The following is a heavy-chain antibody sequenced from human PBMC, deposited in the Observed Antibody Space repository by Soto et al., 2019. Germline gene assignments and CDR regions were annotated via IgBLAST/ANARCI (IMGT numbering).Heavy chain of an antibody. Sequence: QITLKESGPTLVKPTQTLTLTCTFSGFSLSTSGVGVGWIRQPPGKALEWLALIYWNDDKRYSPSLKSRLTITKDTAKNQVVLTMPSMDPVDTATDYCAHRIAARPRYYYYYGMDVWGQGTTVTASS. CDR3: AHRIAARPRYYYYYGMDV. CDR2: IYWNDDK. J-gene: IGHJ6*02. V-gene: IGHV2-5*01. D-gene: IGHD6-6*01. CDR1: GFSLSTSGVG.